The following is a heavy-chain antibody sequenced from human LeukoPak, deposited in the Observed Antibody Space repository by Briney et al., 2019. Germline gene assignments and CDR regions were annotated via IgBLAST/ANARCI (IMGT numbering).Heavy chain of an antibody. CDR2: IYYSGST. Sequence: SETPSLTCTVSGGSISSYYWSWIRQPPGKGLEWIGYIYYSGSTNYNPSLKSRVTISVDTSKNQFSLKLSSVTAADTAVYYCAREVYYDSSAYDAFDIWGQGTMVTVSS. J-gene: IGHJ3*02. D-gene: IGHD3-22*01. V-gene: IGHV4-59*01. CDR3: AREVYYDSSAYDAFDI. CDR1: GGSISSYY.